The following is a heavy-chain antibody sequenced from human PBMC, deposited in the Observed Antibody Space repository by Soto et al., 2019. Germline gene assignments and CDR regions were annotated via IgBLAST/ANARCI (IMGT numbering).Heavy chain of an antibody. V-gene: IGHV3-23*01. CDR2: ISGSGGNT. CDR1: TLTYSDYS. D-gene: IGHD6-19*01. Sequence: PGGSLGLSCEAPTLTYSDYSMTWVRQAPGKGLEWVASISGSGGNTYYADSVKGRFTISRDNSKNTLYLQMNSLRGEDTAVYYCAKDQPPTVAGTFGYYYYYGMDVWGQGTTVTVSS. J-gene: IGHJ6*02. CDR3: AKDQPPTVAGTFGYYYYYGMDV.